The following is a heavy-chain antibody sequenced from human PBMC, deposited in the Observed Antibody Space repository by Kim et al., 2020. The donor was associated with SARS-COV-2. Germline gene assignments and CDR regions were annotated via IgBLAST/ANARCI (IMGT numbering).Heavy chain of an antibody. J-gene: IGHJ6*03. D-gene: IGHD6-13*01. V-gene: IGHV1-69*13. CDR2: IIPIFGTA. CDR3: ASGGFYSSSWYLRYYYMDV. CDR1: GGTFSSYA. Sequence: SVKVSCKASGGTFSSYAISWVRQAPGQGLEWMGGIIPIFGTANYAQKFQGRVTITADESTSTAYMELSSLRSEDTAVYYCASGGFYSSSWYLRYYYMDVWGKGTTVTVSS.